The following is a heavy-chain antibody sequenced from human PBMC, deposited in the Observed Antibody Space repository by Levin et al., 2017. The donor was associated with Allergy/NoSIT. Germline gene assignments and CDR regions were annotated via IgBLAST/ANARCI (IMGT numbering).Heavy chain of an antibody. CDR3: AKTPAPMIQVLLPYYYYYMDV. Sequence: GGSLRLSCAGSGFTFNNFAMNWVRQTPGKGLEWVSSIRGNGGTTYYADSVKGRFTISRDNSKNTLYLQMNSLRTDDTAIYYCAKTPAPMIQVLLPYYYYYMDVWGKGTTVTVSS. J-gene: IGHJ6*03. CDR1: GFTFNNFA. CDR2: IRGNGGTT. D-gene: IGHD2/OR15-2a*01. V-gene: IGHV3-23*01.